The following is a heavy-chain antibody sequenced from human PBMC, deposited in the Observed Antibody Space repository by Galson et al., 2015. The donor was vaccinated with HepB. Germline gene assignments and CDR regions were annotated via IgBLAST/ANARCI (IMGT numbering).Heavy chain of an antibody. J-gene: IGHJ4*02. CDR1: GYSFTNYW. CDR2: IYPGDSDT. Sequence: QSGAEVKKPGESLKISCKGSGYSFTNYWIAWVRQMPGKGLEWMGVIYPGDSDTRYSPSFQGQVTMSADKSISTAYLQWASLKASDTAMYYCARHGSRVTVGDYWGQGTLVTVSS. D-gene: IGHD2-21*02. V-gene: IGHV5-51*01. CDR3: ARHGSRVTVGDY.